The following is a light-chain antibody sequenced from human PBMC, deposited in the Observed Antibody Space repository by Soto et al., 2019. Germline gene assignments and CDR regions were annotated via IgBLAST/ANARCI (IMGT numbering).Light chain of an antibody. Sequence: DIQMIQSPSSLSASVGDTVTITCRASQSISIYLNWYQQKAGKAPKLLIHAASTLQSGVPSRFSGSGSGTDLTLTISSLQPEDFATYYCQQSSSAPWTFGQGTKLEI. CDR1: QSISIY. V-gene: IGKV1-39*01. CDR3: QQSSSAPWT. J-gene: IGKJ2*02. CDR2: AAS.